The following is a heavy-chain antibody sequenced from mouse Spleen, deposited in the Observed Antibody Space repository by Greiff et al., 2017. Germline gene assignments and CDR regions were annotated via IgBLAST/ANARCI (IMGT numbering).Heavy chain of an antibody. CDR3: ARTGGSDYFDY. D-gene: IGHD1-1*01. CDR2: ISSGSSTI. J-gene: IGHJ2*01. CDR1: GFTFSDYG. Sequence: DVKLVESGGGLVKPGGSLKLSCAASGFTFSDYGMHWVRQAPEKGLEWVAYISSGSSTIYYADTVKGRFTISRDNAKNTLFLQMPSLRSEDTAMYYCARTGGSDYFDYWGQGTTLTVSS. V-gene: IGHV5-17*01.